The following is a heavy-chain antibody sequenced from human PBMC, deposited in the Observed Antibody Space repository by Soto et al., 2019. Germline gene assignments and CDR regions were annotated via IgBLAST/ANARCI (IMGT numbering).Heavy chain of an antibody. Sequence: QVQLQESGPGLVKPSETLSLTCTVSGGSISSYYWSWIRQPPGKGLEWIAYIYYSGSTNYNASLKSRVTISVDTSKNQFSLKLSSVTAADTAVYYCARRYGPGFDYWGQGTLVTVSS. CDR3: ARRYGPGFDY. D-gene: IGHD4-17*01. CDR2: IYYSGST. J-gene: IGHJ4*02. V-gene: IGHV4-59*08. CDR1: GGSISSYY.